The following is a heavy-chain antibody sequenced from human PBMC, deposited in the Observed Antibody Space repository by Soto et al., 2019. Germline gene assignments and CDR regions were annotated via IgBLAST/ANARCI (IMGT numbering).Heavy chain of an antibody. V-gene: IGHV4-39*01. CDR1: GGSISSSSYY. CDR2: IYYSGST. CDR3: ASFSSGYYPYYGMDV. Sequence: SETLSLTCTVSGGSISSSSYYWGWIRQPPGKGLEWIGSIYYSGSTYYNPSLKSRVTISVDTSKNQFSLKLSSVTAADTAVYYCASFSSGYYPYYGMDVWGQGTTDIVSS. D-gene: IGHD3-22*01. J-gene: IGHJ6*02.